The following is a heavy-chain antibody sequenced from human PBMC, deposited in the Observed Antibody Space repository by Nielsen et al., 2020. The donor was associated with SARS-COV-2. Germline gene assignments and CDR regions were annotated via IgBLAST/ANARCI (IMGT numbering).Heavy chain of an antibody. CDR2: ISGYNGDT. Sequence: ASVKVSCKTSGYTFISFYIHWVRQAPGQGLEWMGWISGYNGDTNYAQKFQGRVTMTTDTSTSTAYMELSSLTSEDTAVYYCAKSIAIDFWGPGTLVTVSS. J-gene: IGHJ4*02. V-gene: IGHV1-18*04. D-gene: IGHD6-6*01. CDR1: GYTFISFY. CDR3: AKSIAIDF.